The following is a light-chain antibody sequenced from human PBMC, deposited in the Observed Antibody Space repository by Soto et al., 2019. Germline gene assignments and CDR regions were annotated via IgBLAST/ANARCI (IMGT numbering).Light chain of an antibody. J-gene: IGLJ1*01. Sequence: QSLLTQPASVSGSPGQSITTACTGTSSDVGGYNYVSWNQQYPGKAPRLVISDVSNRPSGVSNRFSGSKSGNSASLTISVLQAEDEADYYCSSYTSSSTYVFGTGTKVTVL. CDR2: DVS. CDR3: SSYTSSSTYV. V-gene: IGLV2-14*01. CDR1: SSDVGGYNY.